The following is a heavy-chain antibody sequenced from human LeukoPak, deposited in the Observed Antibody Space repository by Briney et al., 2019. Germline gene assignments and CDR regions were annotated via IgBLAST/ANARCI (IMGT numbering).Heavy chain of an antibody. J-gene: IGHJ4*02. CDR1: GGSISSYY. CDR2: IYYSGST. V-gene: IGHV4-59*01. Sequence: SETLSLTCTVSGGSISSYYWSWIRQPPEKGLEWIGYIYYSGSTNYNPSLKSRVTISVDTPKNQFSLKLSSVTAADTAVYYCAREGRPYCSGGSCYSGSLDYWGQGTLVTVSS. D-gene: IGHD2-15*01. CDR3: AREGRPYCSGGSCYSGSLDY.